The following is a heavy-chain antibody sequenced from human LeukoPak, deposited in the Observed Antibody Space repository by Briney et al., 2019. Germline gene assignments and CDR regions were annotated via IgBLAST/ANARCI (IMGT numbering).Heavy chain of an antibody. V-gene: IGHV5-51*01. CDR3: ARGPYGYASSATLGSYNWFDP. Sequence: GESLKIPCKGSGYSFTNYWIGWVRQMPGKGLEWMGIIYPGDSHTRYSPSFQDQVTISADKSINTAYLRWSSLKASDTAMYYCARGPYGYASSATLGSYNWFDPWGQGTLVTVSS. CDR1: GYSFTNYW. D-gene: IGHD3-10*01. CDR2: IYPGDSHT. J-gene: IGHJ5*02.